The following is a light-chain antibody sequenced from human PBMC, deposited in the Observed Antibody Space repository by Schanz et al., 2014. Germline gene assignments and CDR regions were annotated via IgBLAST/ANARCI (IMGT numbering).Light chain of an antibody. CDR1: QSVDRN. V-gene: IGKV3-15*01. J-gene: IGKJ2*01. CDR3: QQYNNWPPYT. Sequence: EIVMTQSPVTLSVSPGDTATLSCRASQSVDRNFAWYQQKPGQAPRLLIYRASSRATGIPARFSGSGSGTEFTLTISSLQSEDFAVYYCQQYNNWPPYTFGQGTKLEIK. CDR2: RAS.